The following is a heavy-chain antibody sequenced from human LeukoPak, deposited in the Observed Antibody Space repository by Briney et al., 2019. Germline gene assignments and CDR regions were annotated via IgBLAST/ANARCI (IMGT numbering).Heavy chain of an antibody. D-gene: IGHD4-17*01. CDR3: AKDDMPYGDYGEVFDD. V-gene: IGHV3-30*18. CDR1: GFTFSSYG. J-gene: IGHJ5*02. CDR2: ISYDGSNK. Sequence: PGGSLRLSCAASGFTFSSYGMHWVRQAPGKGLEWVAVISYDGSNKYYADSVKGRFTISRDNSKNTLYLQMNSLRAEDTAVYFCAKDDMPYGDYGEVFDDWGQGTLVTVSS.